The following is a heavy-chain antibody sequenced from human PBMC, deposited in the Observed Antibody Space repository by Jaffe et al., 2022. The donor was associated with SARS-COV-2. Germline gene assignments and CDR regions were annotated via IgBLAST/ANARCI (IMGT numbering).Heavy chain of an antibody. V-gene: IGHV3-23*01. Sequence: EVQLLESGGGLVQPGGSLRLSCAASGFTFSSYAMSWVRQAPGRGLEWVSAISGSPGSTYYADSVKGRFTISRDTSKTTLYLQMNSLKAEDTAVYYCAKDFFAFDIWGQGTMVTVSS. J-gene: IGHJ3*02. D-gene: IGHD3-3*01. CDR1: GFTFSSYA. CDR3: AKDFFAFDI. CDR2: ISGSPGST.